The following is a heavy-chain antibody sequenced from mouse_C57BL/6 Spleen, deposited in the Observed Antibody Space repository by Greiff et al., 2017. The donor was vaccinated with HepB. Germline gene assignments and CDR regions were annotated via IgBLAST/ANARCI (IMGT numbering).Heavy chain of an antibody. V-gene: IGHV5-15*01. J-gene: IGHJ1*03. CDR2: ISNLAYSI. Sequence: EVQLQESGGGLVQPGGSLKLSCAASGFTFSDYGMAWVRQAPRKGPEWVAFISNLAYSIYYADTVTGRFTISRENAKNTLYLEMSSLRSEDTAMYYCARFITTVVGYFDVWGTGTTVTVSS. CDR1: GFTFSDYG. CDR3: ARFITTVVGYFDV. D-gene: IGHD1-1*01.